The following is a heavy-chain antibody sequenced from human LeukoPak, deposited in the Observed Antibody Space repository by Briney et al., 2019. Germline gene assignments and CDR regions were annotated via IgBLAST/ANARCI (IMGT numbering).Heavy chain of an antibody. CDR1: GGSISSYY. V-gene: IGHV4-59*08. CDR2: IYYSGST. CDR3: ARENYGGNSGS. D-gene: IGHD4-23*01. J-gene: IGHJ5*02. Sequence: SETLSLTCTVPGGSISSYYWSWIRQPPGKGLEWIGNIYYSGSTNYNPSLKSRVTISVDTSKNQFSLRLSSVTAADTAVYYCARENYGGNSGSWGQGTLVTVSS.